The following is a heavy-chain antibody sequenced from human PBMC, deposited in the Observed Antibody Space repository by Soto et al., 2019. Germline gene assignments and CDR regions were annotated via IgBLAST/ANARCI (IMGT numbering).Heavy chain of an antibody. Sequence: QVQLVESGGGVVQPGRSLRLSCAASGFTFSSYAMHWVRRAPGKGLEWMAVMSYDGSNKYYADSVKGRFTISRDNSKNKLYVQMNSLRPEERALYYCARDGGAYWGQGTLVIVSS. CDR2: MSYDGSNK. CDR3: ARDGGAY. V-gene: IGHV3-30-3*01. J-gene: IGHJ4*02. D-gene: IGHD3-16*01. CDR1: GFTFSSYA.